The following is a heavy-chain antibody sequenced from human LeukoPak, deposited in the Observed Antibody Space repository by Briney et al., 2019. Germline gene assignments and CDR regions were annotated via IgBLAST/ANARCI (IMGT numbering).Heavy chain of an antibody. CDR2: ISVDNGNT. D-gene: IGHD1-26*01. CDR1: TYTLTSYA. J-gene: IGHJ5*02. V-gene: IGHV1-18*01. CDR3: ARDVAAIVGVTAWFDP. Sequence: ASLKVSCKASTYTLTSYAISWMRQAPGQGLEWMGWISVDNGNTNYAQKFQGRVTMTTDTSTNTVYMELRSLRFDDSAVYYCARDVAAIVGVTAWFDPWGQGTLVTVSS.